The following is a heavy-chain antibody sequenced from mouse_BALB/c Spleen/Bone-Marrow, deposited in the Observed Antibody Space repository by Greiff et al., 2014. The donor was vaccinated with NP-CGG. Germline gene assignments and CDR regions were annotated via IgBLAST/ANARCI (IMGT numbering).Heavy chain of an antibody. CDR3: TRDGYDVGGAMDY. CDR1: GFTFSSYT. D-gene: IGHD2-2*01. J-gene: IGHJ4*01. Sequence: EVQVVESGGGLVQPGGSLKLSCAASGFTFSSYTMSWVRQTPEKRLEWVTYISNGGVSTYYADAVKGRFTISRDNVKNTLYLQMSSLKSEDTAMYYCTRDGYDVGGAMDYWGQGTSVTVSS. CDR2: ISNGGVST. V-gene: IGHV5-12-2*01.